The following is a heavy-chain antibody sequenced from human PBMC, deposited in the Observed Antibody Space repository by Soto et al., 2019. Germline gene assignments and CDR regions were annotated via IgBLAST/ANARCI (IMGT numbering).Heavy chain of an antibody. CDR1: GASITTSTYH. Sequence: SETLSLTCTVSGASITTSTYHWGWFRQSPGKGLEWIGTIHYSGTTYYNPSLRSRVSISVDTSNNQFSLNLSPVTAADTAVYYCARGGDIVVVPAAIGAYYYYGMDVWGQGTTVTVSS. J-gene: IGHJ6*02. D-gene: IGHD2-2*02. V-gene: IGHV4-39*01. CDR2: IHYSGTT. CDR3: ARGGDIVVVPAAIGAYYYYGMDV.